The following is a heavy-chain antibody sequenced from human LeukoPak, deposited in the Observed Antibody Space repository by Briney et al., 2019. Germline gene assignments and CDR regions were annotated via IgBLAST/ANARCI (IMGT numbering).Heavy chain of an antibody. J-gene: IGHJ3*02. V-gene: IGHV1-8*02. CDR3: ATRPRGFGDYVNAFDI. CDR2: MNPNSDNT. CDR1: GYTFTSYD. Sequence: GASVKVSCKASGYTFTSYDINWVRQATGQGLEWMGWMNPNSDNTGYAQKFQGRVTMTRNTSISTAYMELSSLRSEDTAVYYCATRPRGFGDYVNAFDIWGQGTMVTVSS. D-gene: IGHD3-10*01.